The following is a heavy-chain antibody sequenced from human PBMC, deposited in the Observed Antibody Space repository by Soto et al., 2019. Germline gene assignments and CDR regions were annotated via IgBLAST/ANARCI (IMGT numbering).Heavy chain of an antibody. CDR1: GGSISSGGYY. CDR3: AIETYYDILTGYLDY. D-gene: IGHD3-9*01. J-gene: IGHJ4*02. Sequence: SETLSLTCTVSGGSISSGGYYWSWIRQHPGKGLEWIGYIYYSGSTYYNPSLKSRVTISVDTSKNQFSLKLSSVTAADTAVYNCAIETYYDILTGYLDYWGQGTLVTVSS. V-gene: IGHV4-31*03. CDR2: IYYSGST.